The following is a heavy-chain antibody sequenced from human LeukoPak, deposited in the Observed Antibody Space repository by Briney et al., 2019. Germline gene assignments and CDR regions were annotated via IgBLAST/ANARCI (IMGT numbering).Heavy chain of an antibody. CDR2: IGVSGGST. Sequence: GGSLRLSCAASGFTFGSYGMSWVRQAPGKGLEWVSVIGVSGGSTYYADSVKGRFSISRDNSKNTLYLQVNSLRAEDTALYYCAKDLGYCSGGSCLFDYWGQGTLVTVSS. CDR1: GFTFGSYG. D-gene: IGHD2-15*01. J-gene: IGHJ4*02. V-gene: IGHV3-23*01. CDR3: AKDLGYCSGGSCLFDY.